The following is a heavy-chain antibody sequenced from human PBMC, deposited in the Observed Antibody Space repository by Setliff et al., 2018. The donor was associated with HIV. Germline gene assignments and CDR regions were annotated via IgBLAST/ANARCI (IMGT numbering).Heavy chain of an antibody. J-gene: IGHJ1*01. CDR1: GATISRHF. CDR3: ARRQWGTSAYYEFFQQ. Sequence: SETLSLTCTVSGATISRHFWSWIRQSPGKVLEWIGTIYDSGVTQYNPSLKTRVSVSVDTSRSHLSLSLTSVTPADTAVYYCARRQWGTSAYYEFFQQWGQGSLVTSPQ. V-gene: IGHV4-59*11. D-gene: IGHD3-3*01. CDR2: IYDSGVT.